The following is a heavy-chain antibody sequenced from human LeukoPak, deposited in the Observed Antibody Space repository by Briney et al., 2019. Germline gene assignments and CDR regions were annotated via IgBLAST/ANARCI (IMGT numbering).Heavy chain of an antibody. V-gene: IGHV3-66*01. D-gene: IGHD3-22*01. CDR2: IYSGGST. J-gene: IGHJ5*02. CDR1: GFTVSSNC. Sequence: GGSLRLSCAASGFTVSSNCMSWVRQAPGKGLEWVSLIYSGGSTYYADSVKGRFTISRDNSKNTLYLQMNSLRAEDTAVYYCARDYYDSSGYYPWGQGTLVTVSS. CDR3: ARDYYDSSGYYP.